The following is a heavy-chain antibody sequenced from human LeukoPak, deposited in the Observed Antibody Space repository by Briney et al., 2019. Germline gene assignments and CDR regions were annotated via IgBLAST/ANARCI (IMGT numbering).Heavy chain of an antibody. CDR2: IYYTGST. Sequence: SETLSLTCTVSGGSISSYYWSWIRQPPGKGLKWIGYIYYTGSTNYNPSLKSRVTISVDTSKNQFSLKLSSVTAADTAVYYCARDGLGSRPLDYWGQGTLVTVSS. CDR1: GGSISSYY. CDR3: ARDGLGSRPLDY. D-gene: IGHD2-15*01. V-gene: IGHV4-59*12. J-gene: IGHJ4*02.